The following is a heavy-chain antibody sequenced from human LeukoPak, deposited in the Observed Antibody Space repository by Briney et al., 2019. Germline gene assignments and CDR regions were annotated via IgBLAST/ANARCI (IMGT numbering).Heavy chain of an antibody. Sequence: GGSLRLSCAASGVTFNSYWMHWVRRAPGEGLVWVSRINTDGSSTSYADSVKGRFTISRDNAKNTLYLQMNSLRAEDTAVYYCVRAVAGRGNIWGQGTMVTVSS. CDR1: GVTFNSYW. V-gene: IGHV3-74*01. D-gene: IGHD6-19*01. CDR3: VRAVAGRGNI. CDR2: INTDGSST. J-gene: IGHJ3*02.